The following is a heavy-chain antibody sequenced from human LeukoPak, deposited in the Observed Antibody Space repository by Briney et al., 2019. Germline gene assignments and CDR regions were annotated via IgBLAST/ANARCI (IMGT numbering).Heavy chain of an antibody. CDR3: ARQDIVVLNTFDY. Sequence: SETLSLTCTVSGVSISSSYSYWGWIRQPPGMGLEWIGSIYYTGNTYYNASLKSQVSISIDTSKNQFSLKLTSVTAADTAVYYCARQDIVVLNTFDYWGQGTLVTVSS. CDR1: GVSISSSYSY. D-gene: IGHD5-12*01. J-gene: IGHJ4*02. CDR2: IYYTGNT. V-gene: IGHV4-39*01.